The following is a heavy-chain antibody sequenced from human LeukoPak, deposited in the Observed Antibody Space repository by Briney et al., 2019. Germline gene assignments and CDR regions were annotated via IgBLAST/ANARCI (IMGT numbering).Heavy chain of an antibody. CDR2: ISSNSDNT. V-gene: IGHV1-18*01. J-gene: IGHJ6*02. CDR3: ARGSPDSSGYYYYYYYGMDV. Sequence: ASVKVSCKATGYTFTSYGISWVRQAPGQGLEWVGWISSNSDNTNYAQKFQGRVTMTTDTSTSTAYMELSSLRSEDTAVYYCARGSPDSSGYYYYYYYGMDVWGQGTTVTVSS. D-gene: IGHD3-22*01. CDR1: GYTFTSYG.